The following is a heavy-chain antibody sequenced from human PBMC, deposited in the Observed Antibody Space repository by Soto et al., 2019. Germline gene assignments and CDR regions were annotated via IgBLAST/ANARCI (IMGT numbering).Heavy chain of an antibody. CDR2: ISAHNGNT. J-gene: IGHJ4*02. V-gene: IGHV1-18*01. D-gene: IGHD1-1*01. CDR3: ARGRYGDY. CDR1: GFTFTTYG. Sequence: QVHLVQSGAEVKKPGASVKVSCKGSGFTFTTYGITWVRQAPGQGLEWMGWISAHNGNTNYAQKLQGRVTVTRDTSTSTAYMELRSLRSDDTAVYYCARGRYGDYWGQGALVTVSS.